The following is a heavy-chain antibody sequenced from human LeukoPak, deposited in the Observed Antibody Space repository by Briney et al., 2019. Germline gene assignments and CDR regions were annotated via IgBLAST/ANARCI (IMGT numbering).Heavy chain of an antibody. CDR3: ARFRGLQLSYYYYGMDV. V-gene: IGHV3-48*03. J-gene: IGHJ6*02. Sequence: GGSLRLSCAASGFTFSSYEMNWVRQAPGKGLEWVSYISSSGSTIYYADSVKGRFTISRDNAKNSLYLQMNSLRAEDTAVYYCARFRGLQLSYYYYGMDVWGQGTTVTVSS. CDR1: GFTFSSYE. CDR2: ISSSGSTI. D-gene: IGHD4-11*01.